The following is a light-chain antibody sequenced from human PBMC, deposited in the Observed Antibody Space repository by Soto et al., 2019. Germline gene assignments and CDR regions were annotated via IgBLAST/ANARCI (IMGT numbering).Light chain of an antibody. CDR2: RNN. Sequence: QSVLTQPPSASGTPAQRVTISCSGSSSNIGSNYVYWYQQLPGTAPKLLIYRNNQRPSGVPDRFSGSKSGTSASLAISGLRSEDEADYYCAAWDDSLSGHVVFGGGTKLTVL. CDR1: SSNIGSNY. V-gene: IGLV1-47*01. J-gene: IGLJ2*01. CDR3: AAWDDSLSGHVV.